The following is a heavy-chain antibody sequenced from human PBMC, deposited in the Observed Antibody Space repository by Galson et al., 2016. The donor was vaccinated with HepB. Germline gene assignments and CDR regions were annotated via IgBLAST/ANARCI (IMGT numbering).Heavy chain of an antibody. D-gene: IGHD2-15*01. CDR2: INPDGSQK. CDR1: GSIFSGYW. Sequence: SLRLSCAVSGSIFSGYWMSWVRQAPGEGLEWVANINPDGSQKYYVDSVRGRFTISRDNAKNSLFLYMNNVRADDTALYYWARGRYCSGGGCYQDYWGQGTLVTVSS. V-gene: IGHV3-7*03. J-gene: IGHJ4*02. CDR3: ARGRYCSGGGCYQDY.